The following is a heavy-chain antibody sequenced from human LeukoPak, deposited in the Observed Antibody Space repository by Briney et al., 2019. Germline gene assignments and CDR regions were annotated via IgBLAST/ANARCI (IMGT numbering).Heavy chain of an antibody. CDR3: ARRNYDSSGYYYPDY. CDR2: INHSRST. J-gene: IGHJ4*02. V-gene: IGHV4-34*01. CDR1: GGPFSGYY. D-gene: IGHD3-22*01. Sequence: SETLSLTCAVYGGPFSGYYWSWIRQTPGKGLEWIGEINHSRSTNYKPSLKSRVTISVDTSKNQFSLKLSSVTAADTAVYYCARRNYDSSGYYYPDYWGQGTLVTVSS.